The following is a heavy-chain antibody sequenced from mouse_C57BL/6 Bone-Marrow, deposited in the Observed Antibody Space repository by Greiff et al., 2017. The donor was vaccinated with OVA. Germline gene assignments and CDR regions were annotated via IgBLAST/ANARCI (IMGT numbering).Heavy chain of an antibody. V-gene: IGHV1-12*01. CDR1: GYTFTSYN. D-gene: IGHD2-2*01. CDR2: IYPGNGDT. J-gene: IGHJ1*03. CDR3: ARSLHGYDVWYFDV. Sequence: QVQLKESGAELVRPGASVKMSCKASGYTFTSYNMHWVKQTPRQGLEWIGAIYPGNGDTSYNQKFKGKATLTVDKSSSTAYMQLSSLTSEDSAVYFCARSLHGYDVWYFDVWGTGTTVTVSS.